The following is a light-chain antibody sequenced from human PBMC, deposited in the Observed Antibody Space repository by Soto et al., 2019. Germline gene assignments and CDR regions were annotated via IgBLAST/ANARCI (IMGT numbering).Light chain of an antibody. CDR1: SGHSSYA. Sequence: QLVLTQSPSASASLGASVKLTCTLSSGHSSYAIAWHQQQPEKGPRYLMKLNSDGSHSKGDGIPDRFTGASSGAERYLTISSLQSEYEADYYCQTWGSGIHVVFGGGTKVTLL. V-gene: IGLV4-69*01. J-gene: IGLJ2*01. CDR2: LNSDGSH. CDR3: QTWGSGIHVV.